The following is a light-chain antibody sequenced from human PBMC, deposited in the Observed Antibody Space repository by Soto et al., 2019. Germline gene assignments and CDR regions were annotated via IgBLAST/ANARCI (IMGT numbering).Light chain of an antibody. CDR3: SSYSSSDTLEV. CDR2: AVN. CDR1: SXDIGAYDY. Sequence: QSVLTQPASVSASPGQSVFISCTGTSXDIGAYDYVSWYQQHPGKAPKLILYAVNDRPSGVSSRFSGSKSGNTASLTISGVQPDDEADYYCSSYSSSDTLEVFGTGTKVTVL. V-gene: IGLV2-14*01. J-gene: IGLJ1*01.